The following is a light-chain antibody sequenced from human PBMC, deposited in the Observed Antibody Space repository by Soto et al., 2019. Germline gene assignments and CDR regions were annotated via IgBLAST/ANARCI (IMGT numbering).Light chain of an antibody. CDR1: QSIASNY. V-gene: IGKV3-20*01. Sequence: EIVLTQSPGTLSLSAGETATLSCRASQSIASNYLAWYQQKPGQTPTVLIYGASSRATGISDSFSGSGSGTDFTLPISRLEPEDFAVYYCQNYDTSPTFGQGTKVEIK. CDR2: GAS. CDR3: QNYDTSPT. J-gene: IGKJ1*01.